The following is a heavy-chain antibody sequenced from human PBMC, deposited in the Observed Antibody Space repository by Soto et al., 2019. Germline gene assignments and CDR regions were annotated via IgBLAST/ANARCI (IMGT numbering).Heavy chain of an antibody. CDR1: GFTFSSYA. D-gene: IGHD6-13*01. CDR3: ARDAYSTSGTLYYFDY. Sequence: XVCLRLACAACGFTFSSYAMHWVRQAPGKGLEWVAVISYDGSNKYYADSVKGRFTISRDNSKNTLYLQMNSLRAEDTAVYYCARDAYSTSGTLYYFDYWGQGTLVTVSS. J-gene: IGHJ4*02. V-gene: IGHV3-30-3*01. CDR2: ISYDGSNK.